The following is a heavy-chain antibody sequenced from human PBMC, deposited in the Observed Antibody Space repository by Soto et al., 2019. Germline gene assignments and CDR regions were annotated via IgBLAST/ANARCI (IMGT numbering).Heavy chain of an antibody. CDR2: INPSAGST. Sequence: RASVKVSCKAPGGTFSSYAISWVRQAPGQGLEWMGIINPSAGSTSYAQKFQGRITMTRDTSTSTVYMELSSLRSEDTAVYYCAKNGQLPYYYFGMDVWGQGTTVTVSS. J-gene: IGHJ6*02. CDR3: AKNGQLPYYYFGMDV. D-gene: IGHD1-26*01. CDR1: GGTFSSYA. V-gene: IGHV1-46*01.